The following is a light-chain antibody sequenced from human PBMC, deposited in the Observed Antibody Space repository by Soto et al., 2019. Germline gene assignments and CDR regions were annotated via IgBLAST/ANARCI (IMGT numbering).Light chain of an antibody. CDR3: QQSYSTPQLT. J-gene: IGKJ4*01. CDR2: AAS. Sequence: DIQMTQSPSSMSASVGDRVTIACRASQSISSYLNWYQQKPGKAPKLLIYAASSLVSGVPSRFSGSGSGTDFTLTISSLQPEDFATYYCQQSYSTPQLTFGGGTMVEIK. CDR1: QSISSY. V-gene: IGKV1-39*01.